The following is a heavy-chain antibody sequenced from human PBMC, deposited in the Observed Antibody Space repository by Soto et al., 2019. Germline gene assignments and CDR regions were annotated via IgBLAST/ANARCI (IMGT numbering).Heavy chain of an antibody. Sequence: EVQLVESGGGLVKPGGSLRLSCAASGFTFSSHSVNWVRQAPGKGLEWVSCITATSSFIYYADSVKGRFTISRDNAKHLLYLQMDILRVEDTAVYYCARGAVVGSGYFDLWGRGTLVTVSS. J-gene: IGHJ2*01. D-gene: IGHD6-19*01. CDR1: GFTFSSHS. CDR2: ITATSSFI. V-gene: IGHV3-21*01. CDR3: ARGAVVGSGYFDL.